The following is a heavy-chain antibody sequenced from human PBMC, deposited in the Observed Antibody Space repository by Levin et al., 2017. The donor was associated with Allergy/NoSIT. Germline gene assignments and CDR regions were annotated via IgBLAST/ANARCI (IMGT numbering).Heavy chain of an antibody. CDR2: ISGSGGST. CDR1: GFTFSSYA. Sequence: PGGSLRLSCAASGFTFSSYAMSWVRQAPGKGLEWVSAISGSGGSTYYADSVKGRFTISRDNSKNTLYLQMNSLRAEDTAVYYCAKGGTHYDILTGYAYWGQGTLVTVSS. D-gene: IGHD3-9*01. J-gene: IGHJ4*02. CDR3: AKGGTHYDILTGYAY. V-gene: IGHV3-23*01.